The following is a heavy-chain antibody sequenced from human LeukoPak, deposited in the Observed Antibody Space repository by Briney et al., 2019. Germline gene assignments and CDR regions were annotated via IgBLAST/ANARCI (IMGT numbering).Heavy chain of an antibody. Sequence: GGSLRLSCAASGFTFSNGWMTWVRQAPGKGLEWVGGIESKADGRTTDYAAAGKGRFTISRDDQKNMVYLQMSGLKSEDTGVYFCTMEATMYGVVTVYWGQGTLVTVSS. CDR1: GFTFSNGW. CDR2: IESKADGRTT. V-gene: IGHV3-15*04. D-gene: IGHD3-3*01. J-gene: IGHJ4*02. CDR3: TMEATMYGVVTVY.